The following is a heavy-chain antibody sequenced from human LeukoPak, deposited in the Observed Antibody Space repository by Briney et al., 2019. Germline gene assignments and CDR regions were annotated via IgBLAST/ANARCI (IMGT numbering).Heavy chain of an antibody. CDR3: ARADWSRGSGSNG. Sequence: SETLSLTCTVSGGSISSSSYYWGWIRQPPGKGLEWIGSIYYSGSTYYNPSLKSRVTISVDTSKNQFSLKLSSVTAADTAVYYCARADWSRGSGSNGWGQGTLVTVSS. CDR1: GGSISSSSYY. V-gene: IGHV4-39*07. CDR2: IYYSGST. J-gene: IGHJ4*02. D-gene: IGHD6-19*01.